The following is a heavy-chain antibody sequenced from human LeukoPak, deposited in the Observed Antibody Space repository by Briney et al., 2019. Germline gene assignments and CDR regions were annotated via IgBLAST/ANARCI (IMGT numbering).Heavy chain of an antibody. J-gene: IGHJ5*02. CDR1: GFTFSSYW. V-gene: IGHV3-7*03. Sequence: GGSLRLSCAASGFTFSSYWMSWVRQAPGKGREGVANIKQDGRDKYYVDSVKGRFTISRDNAKNSLYLQMNSLRAEDTAVYYCARVDGHAHWFDPWGQGTLVTVSS. CDR3: ARVDGHAHWFDP. CDR2: IKQDGRDK.